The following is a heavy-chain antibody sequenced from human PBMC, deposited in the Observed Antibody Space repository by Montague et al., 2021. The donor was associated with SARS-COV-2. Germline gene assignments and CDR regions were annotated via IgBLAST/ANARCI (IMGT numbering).Heavy chain of an antibody. CDR2: IKQDGSEK. CDR1: GFTFSSYW. D-gene: IGHD3-10*01. Sequence: SRRLSCAASGFTFSSYWMSWVRQAPGKGLEWVANIKQDGSEKYYVDSVKGRFTISRDNAKNSLYLQMNSLRAEDTAVYYCARDSYGSGTYYYYYGMDVWGQGTTVTVSS. V-gene: IGHV3-7*01. J-gene: IGHJ6*02. CDR3: ARDSYGSGTYYYYYGMDV.